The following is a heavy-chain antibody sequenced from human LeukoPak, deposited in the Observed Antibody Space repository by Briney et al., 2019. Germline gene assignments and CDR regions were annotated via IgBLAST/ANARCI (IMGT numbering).Heavy chain of an antibody. CDR2: ISGSGGST. J-gene: IGHJ4*02. Sequence: PGGSLRLSCAASGFTFSSYAMSWVRQAPGKGLEWVSGISGSGGSTYYADSVKGRFTISRDNSKNTLYLQMNSLRAEDTAVYYCAKVSLVLVATSYFDYWGQGTLVTVSS. V-gene: IGHV3-23*01. CDR1: GFTFSSYA. D-gene: IGHD5-12*01. CDR3: AKVSLVLVATSYFDY.